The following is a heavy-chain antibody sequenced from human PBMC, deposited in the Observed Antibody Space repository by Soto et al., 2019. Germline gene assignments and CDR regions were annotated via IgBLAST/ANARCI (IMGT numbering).Heavy chain of an antibody. D-gene: IGHD6-6*01. Sequence: SETLSLTCAVSGGSISSSNWWSWVRQPPGEGLEWIGEIYHSGSTNYNPSLKSRVTISVDKSKNQFSLKLSSVTAADTAVYYCARYSSSSGYYYYYGMDVWGQGTTVTSP. CDR2: IYHSGST. CDR3: ARYSSSSGYYYYYGMDV. V-gene: IGHV4-4*02. J-gene: IGHJ6*02. CDR1: GGSISSSNW.